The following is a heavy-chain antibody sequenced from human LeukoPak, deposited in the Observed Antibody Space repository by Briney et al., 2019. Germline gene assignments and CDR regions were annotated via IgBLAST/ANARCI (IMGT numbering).Heavy chain of an antibody. CDR3: AKALGTPYYYYGMDV. V-gene: IGHV3-23*01. CDR2: ISGSDGST. CDR1: GFTFSSYA. Sequence: GGSLRLPCAASGFTFSSYAMSWVRQAPGKGLEWVSAISGSDGSTYYADSVKGRFTISRDNSKNTLYLQMNSLRAEDTAVYYCAKALGTPYYYYGMDVWGQGTTVTVSS. J-gene: IGHJ6*02. D-gene: IGHD7-27*01.